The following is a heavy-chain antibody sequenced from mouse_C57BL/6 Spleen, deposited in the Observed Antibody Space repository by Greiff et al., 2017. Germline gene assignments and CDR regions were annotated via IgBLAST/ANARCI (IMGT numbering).Heavy chain of an antibody. Sequence: VQLKESGAELVRPGASVKLSCTASGFNIKDDYMHWVKQRPEQGLEWIGWIDPENGDTEYASKFQGKATITADTSSNTAYLQLSSLTSEDTAVYYCTYYYGHYWGQGTTLTVSS. CDR1: GFNIKDDY. V-gene: IGHV14-4*01. D-gene: IGHD1-1*01. CDR2: IDPENGDT. J-gene: IGHJ2*01. CDR3: TYYYGHY.